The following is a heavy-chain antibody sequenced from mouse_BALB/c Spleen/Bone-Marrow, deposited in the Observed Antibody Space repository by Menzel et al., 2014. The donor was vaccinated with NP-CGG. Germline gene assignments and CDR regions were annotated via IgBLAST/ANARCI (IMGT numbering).Heavy chain of an antibody. J-gene: IGHJ4*01. Sequence: EAQLQQSGAELVKPGASVKLSCTASGFNIKDTYMHWVKQRPEQGLEWIGRTDPANGNTKYDPKFQGKATITAGTSSNTAYLQLSSLTSEDTAVYYCARWEYYAMDYWVQGTSVTVSS. CDR1: GFNIKDTY. D-gene: IGHD4-1*01. CDR3: ARWEYYAMDY. V-gene: IGHV14-3*02. CDR2: TDPANGNT.